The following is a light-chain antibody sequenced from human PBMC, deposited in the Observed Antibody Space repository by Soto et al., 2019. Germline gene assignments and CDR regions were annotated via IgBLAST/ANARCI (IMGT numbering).Light chain of an antibody. Sequence: EIVLTQSPGTLFLSPGERATLSYRASQSVSSSYLAWYQQKPGQAPRLLIYGASSRATGIPDRFSGSGSGTDFTLTISRLEPEDFAVYYCQQYDSSSWTFGQGTKVEIK. V-gene: IGKV3-20*01. J-gene: IGKJ1*01. CDR2: GAS. CDR3: QQYDSSSWT. CDR1: QSVSSSY.